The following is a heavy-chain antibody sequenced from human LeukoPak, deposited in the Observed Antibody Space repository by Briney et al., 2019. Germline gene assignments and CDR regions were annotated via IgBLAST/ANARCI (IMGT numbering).Heavy chain of an antibody. CDR2: IKTKTDGETT. J-gene: IGHJ4*02. V-gene: IGHV3-15*01. CDR1: GFTFSAYW. D-gene: IGHD3-3*01. CDR3: TSRLITTNDY. Sequence: AGGSLRLSCAVSGFTFSAYWMSWVRQAPGKGLEWLGRIKTKTDGETTHYAAPANGRFTISRDDSRNTLYLQMNSLKTEDTAVYYCTSRLITTNDYWGQGTLVTVSS.